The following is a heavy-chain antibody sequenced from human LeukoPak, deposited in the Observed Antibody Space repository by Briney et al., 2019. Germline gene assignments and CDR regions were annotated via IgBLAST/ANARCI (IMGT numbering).Heavy chain of an antibody. CDR2: ITTGRGET. D-gene: IGHD3-10*02. V-gene: IGHV1-3*03. CDR1: GYTFTDYA. Sequence: ASVKVSCKASGYTFTDYALHWVRQAPGQSLEWMGWITTGRGETRFSQDFQRRITLTRDKSANTVYMDLTDLTSEDTAVYYCAELGITMIGGVWGKGTTVTISS. CDR3: AELGITMIGGV. J-gene: IGHJ6*04.